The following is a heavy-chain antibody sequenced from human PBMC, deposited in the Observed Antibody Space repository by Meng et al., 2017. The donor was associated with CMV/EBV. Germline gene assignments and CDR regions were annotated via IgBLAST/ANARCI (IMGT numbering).Heavy chain of an antibody. CDR1: GYTFTSYG. D-gene: IGHD3-16*01. V-gene: IGHV1-18*01. J-gene: IGHJ5*02. CDR2: ISAYNGNT. CDR3: ARDLSGPLGWFDP. Sequence: GESLKISCKASGYTFTSYGISWVRQAPGQGLEWMGWISAYNGNTNYAQKLQGRVTMTTDTSTSTAYMELRSLRSDDTAVYYCARDLSGPLGWFDPWGQGTLVTVSS.